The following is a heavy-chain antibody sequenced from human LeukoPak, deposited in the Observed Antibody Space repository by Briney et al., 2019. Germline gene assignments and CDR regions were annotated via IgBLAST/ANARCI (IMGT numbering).Heavy chain of an antibody. CDR3: ARAAQRITMVRGVNSDQLNWFDP. D-gene: IGHD3-10*01. CDR2: IYYSGST. Sequence: SETLSLTCTVSGGSISSYYWSWIRQPPGKGLEWIGYIYYSGSTNYNPSPKSRVTISVDTSKNQFSLKLSSVTAADTAVYYCARAAQRITMVRGVNSDQLNWFDPWGQGTLVTVSS. V-gene: IGHV4-59*01. J-gene: IGHJ5*02. CDR1: GGSISSYY.